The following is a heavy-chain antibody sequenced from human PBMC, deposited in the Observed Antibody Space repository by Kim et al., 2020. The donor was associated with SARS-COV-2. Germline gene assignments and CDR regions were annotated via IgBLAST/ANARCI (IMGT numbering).Heavy chain of an antibody. CDR2: INAGNGNT. D-gene: IGHD6-19*01. V-gene: IGHV1-3*01. Sequence: ASVKVSCKASGYTFTSYAMHWVRQAPGQRLEWMGWINAGNGNTKYSQKFQGRVTITRDTSASTAYMELSSLRSEDTAVYYCARASGGWYVRKDRAFDYWGQGTLVTVSS. J-gene: IGHJ4*02. CDR3: ARASGGWYVRKDRAFDY. CDR1: GYTFTSYA.